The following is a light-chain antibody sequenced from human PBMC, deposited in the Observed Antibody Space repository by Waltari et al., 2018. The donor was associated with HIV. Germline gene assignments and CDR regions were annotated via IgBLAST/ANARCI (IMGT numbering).Light chain of an antibody. CDR2: GAS. V-gene: IGKV4-1*01. J-gene: IGKJ5*01. CDR3: QQYYNIPPT. Sequence: DIVMTQSPDSLGVSLGERATINCKSSQSVLFSSNNKNYLSWYQQKPGQPPKLLIYGASTRESGFPDRFSGSGSGTDFTLTISSLQAEDVAVYYCQQYYNIPPTFGQGTRLEIK. CDR1: QSVLFSSNNKNY.